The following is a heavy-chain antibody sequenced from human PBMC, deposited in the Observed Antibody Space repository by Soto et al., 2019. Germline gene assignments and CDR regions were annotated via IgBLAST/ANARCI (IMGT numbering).Heavy chain of an antibody. CDR1: GGTFSSYS. V-gene: IGHV1-69*04. J-gene: IGHJ5*02. D-gene: IGHD3-3*01. CDR2: IIPILGIA. CDR3: ARDKEGYYDLWIWFEP. Sequence: SVKASCKASGGTFSSYSIRWVRQAPGQGHEWMGRIIPILGIANYAQKFQGRVTITADKSTSTAYMELSSLRSEDTAVYYCARDKEGYYDLWIWFEPWGQGTLVTVSS.